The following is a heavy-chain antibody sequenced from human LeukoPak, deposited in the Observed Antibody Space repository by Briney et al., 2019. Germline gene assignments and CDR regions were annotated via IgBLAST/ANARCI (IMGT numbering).Heavy chain of an antibody. CDR1: GGSFCGYY. V-gene: IGHV4-34*01. J-gene: IGHJ4*02. CDR3: ARLAAAGTC. CDR2: INHSGST. Sequence: ETLSLTCAVYGGSFCGYYWSWIRQPPGKGLEWIGEINHSGSTNYNPSLKSRVTISVDTSKNQFSLKLSSVTAADTAVYYCARLAAAGTCWGQGTLVTVSS. D-gene: IGHD6-13*01.